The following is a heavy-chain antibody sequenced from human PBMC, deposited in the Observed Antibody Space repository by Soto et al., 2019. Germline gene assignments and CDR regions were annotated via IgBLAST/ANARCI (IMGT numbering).Heavy chain of an antibody. V-gene: IGHV1-2*04. CDR3: ARDGWYYYGSGSYPSYYYGMDV. CDR2: INPNSGGT. Sequence: GASVKVSCKASGYTFTGYYMHWVRQAPGQGVEWMGWINPNSGGTNYAQKFQGWVTMARDTSISTAYMELSRLRSDDTAVYYCARDGWYYYGSGSYPSYYYGMDVWGQGTTVTVSS. CDR1: GYTFTGYY. J-gene: IGHJ6*02. D-gene: IGHD3-10*01.